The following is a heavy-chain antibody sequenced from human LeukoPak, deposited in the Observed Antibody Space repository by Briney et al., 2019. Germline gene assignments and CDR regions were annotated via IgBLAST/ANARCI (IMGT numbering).Heavy chain of an antibody. CDR1: GFTFSSYA. D-gene: IGHD6-13*01. J-gene: IGHJ6*02. CDR3: AKWGWGWQQPVKWYYYYYGMDV. V-gene: IGHV3-23*01. Sequence: QPGGSLRLSCAASGFTFSSYAMSWVRQAPGKGLEWVSAISGSGGSTYYADSVKGRFTISRDNSKNTLYLQMNSLRAEDTAVYYCAKWGWGWQQPVKWYYYYYGMDVWGQGTTVTVSS. CDR2: ISGSGGST.